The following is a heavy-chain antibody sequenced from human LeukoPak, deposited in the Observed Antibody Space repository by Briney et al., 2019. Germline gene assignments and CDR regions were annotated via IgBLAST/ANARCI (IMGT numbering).Heavy chain of an antibody. CDR2: ISLDGSKI. D-gene: IGHD4-17*01. CDR3: AREVPYGDYQDGEGFDP. V-gene: IGHV3-30*04. CDR1: GFIFSNYS. J-gene: IGHJ5*02. Sequence: GVSLRLSCAASGFIFSNYSMHWVRQAPGKGLDWVAVISLDGSKIYYADSAKGRVTISRDNSKNTIYLQMNSLRAEDTALYYCAREVPYGDYQDGEGFDPWGQGTLVTVSS.